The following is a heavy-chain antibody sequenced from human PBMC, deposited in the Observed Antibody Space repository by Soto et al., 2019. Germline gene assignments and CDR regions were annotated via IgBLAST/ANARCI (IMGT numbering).Heavy chain of an antibody. Sequence: ASVKVSCKASGYTFTGYYMHWVRQAPGQGLEWMGWINPNSGGTNYAQKFQGWVTMTRDTSISTAYMELSRLRSDDTAVYYCARDSRDWPRYCTNGVCYGFDYWGQGTLVTVSS. CDR3: ARDSRDWPRYCTNGVCYGFDY. CDR1: GYTFTGYY. J-gene: IGHJ4*02. D-gene: IGHD2-8*01. CDR2: INPNSGGT. V-gene: IGHV1-2*04.